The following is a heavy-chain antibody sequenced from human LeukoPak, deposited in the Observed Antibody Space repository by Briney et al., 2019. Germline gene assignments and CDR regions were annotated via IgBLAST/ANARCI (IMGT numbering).Heavy chain of an antibody. V-gene: IGHV3-21*01. Sequence: GGSLRLSCAASGFSFSAYNINWVRQAPGKGLEWLSCISPSGDHRYYADSVRGRFTISRDNAKNSVYLQMNSLRAEDTAVYYCARDAAYFDSSGYYPDPLDYWGQGTLVSVSS. D-gene: IGHD3-22*01. CDR1: GFSFSAYN. J-gene: IGHJ4*02. CDR3: ARDAAYFDSSGYYPDPLDY. CDR2: ISPSGDHR.